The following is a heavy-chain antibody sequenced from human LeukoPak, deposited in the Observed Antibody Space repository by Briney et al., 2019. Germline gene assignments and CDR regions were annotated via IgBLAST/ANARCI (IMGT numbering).Heavy chain of an antibody. CDR2: IYYSGST. CDR1: GGSISSYY. J-gene: IGHJ5*02. CDR3: AREAAVAGTYWFDP. Sequence: SETLSLTCTVSGGSISSYYWSWIRQPPGKGLEWIGYIYYSGSTNYNPSLKSRVTISVDTSKNQFSLKLSSVTAADTAVYYCAREAAVAGTYWFDPWGQGTLVTVSS. V-gene: IGHV4-59*01. D-gene: IGHD6-19*01.